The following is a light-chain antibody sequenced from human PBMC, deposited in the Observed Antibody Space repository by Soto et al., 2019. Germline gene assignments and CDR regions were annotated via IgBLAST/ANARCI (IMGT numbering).Light chain of an antibody. CDR1: QSVSSY. J-gene: IGKJ1*01. V-gene: IGKV3-11*01. CDR3: QQRSSWPRT. Sequence: EIVLTQSPATLSLSPGERATLSCRASQSVSSYLAWYQQKAGQAPRLLIYDASNRATGIPARFSGSGSGTDFTLTISRLKTEDFAVYYCQQRSSWPRTFGLGTQVEI. CDR2: DAS.